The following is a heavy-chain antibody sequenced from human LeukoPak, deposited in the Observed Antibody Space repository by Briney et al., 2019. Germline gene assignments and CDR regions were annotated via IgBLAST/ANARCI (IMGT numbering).Heavy chain of an antibody. CDR1: GYTFTSYG. V-gene: IGHV1-18*04. J-gene: IGHJ1*01. CDR2: ISAYNGNT. CDR3: ARGACSGGSCHFQH. Sequence: GASVSVSCKGSGYTFTSYGISWVRQAPGQGLEWMGWISAYNGNTNYAQKLQGRVTMTTDTSTSTAYMELRSLRSDDTDVYYCARGACSGGSCHFQHWGQGTLVTVSS. D-gene: IGHD2-15*01.